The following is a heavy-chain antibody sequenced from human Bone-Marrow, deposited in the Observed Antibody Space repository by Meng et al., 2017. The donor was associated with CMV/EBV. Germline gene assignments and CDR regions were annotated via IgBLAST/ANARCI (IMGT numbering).Heavy chain of an antibody. D-gene: IGHD1-26*01. CDR2: ISSSSSYI. Sequence: GESLKISCAASGFTFSSYWMSWVRQAPGKGLEWVSSISSSSSYIYYADSVKGRFTISRDNAKNSLYLQMNSLRAEDTAVYYCARVGGSYYALDYWGQGTLVTVSS. CDR3: ARVGGSYYALDY. V-gene: IGHV3-21*01. CDR1: GFTFSSYW. J-gene: IGHJ4*02.